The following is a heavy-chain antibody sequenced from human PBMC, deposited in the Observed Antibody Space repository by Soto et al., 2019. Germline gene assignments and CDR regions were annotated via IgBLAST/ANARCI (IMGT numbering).Heavy chain of an antibody. Sequence: EVQLVESGVGLVKPGGSLRLSCAASGFTFSSYSMNWVRQAPGKGLEWVSFISSSSSYIYYADPVKGRFTNSRDNAKNSLSLQMNSLRSEATSVYYCARLHTMWFGEFSGSDAFDICGHGTMVTVSS. CDR2: ISSSSSYI. D-gene: IGHD3-10*01. CDR3: ARLHTMWFGEFSGSDAFDI. V-gene: IGHV3-21*01. J-gene: IGHJ3*02. CDR1: GFTFSSYS.